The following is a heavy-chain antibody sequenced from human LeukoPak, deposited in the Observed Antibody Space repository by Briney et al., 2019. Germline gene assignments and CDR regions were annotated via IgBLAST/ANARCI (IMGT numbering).Heavy chain of an antibody. J-gene: IGHJ6*02. V-gene: IGHV1-24*01. Sequence: ASVKVSCKVSGYTLTELSMHWVRQAPGKGLEWMGGFDPEDGETIYAQKFQGRVTMTEDTSTDTAYMELSSLRSEDTAVYYCATERVGQVVPAAMISRDGMDVWGQGTTVTVSS. CDR2: FDPEDGET. CDR3: ATERVGQVVPAAMISRDGMDV. CDR1: GYTLTELS. D-gene: IGHD2-2*01.